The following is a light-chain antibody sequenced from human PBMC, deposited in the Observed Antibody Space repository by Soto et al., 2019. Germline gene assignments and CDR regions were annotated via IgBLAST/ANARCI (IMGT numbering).Light chain of an antibody. CDR2: DAF. CDR1: QSVSSY. J-gene: IGKJ1*01. CDR3: QHRRNWPWT. V-gene: IGKV3-11*01. Sequence: EIVLTQSPATLSLSPGARATLSCRAIQSVSSYLAWYQQKPAQAPSLLIYDAFNRATGIPARFSGSRSGTDFTLTISSLEPEDFVVYYCQHRRNWPWTFGQGTKVEIK.